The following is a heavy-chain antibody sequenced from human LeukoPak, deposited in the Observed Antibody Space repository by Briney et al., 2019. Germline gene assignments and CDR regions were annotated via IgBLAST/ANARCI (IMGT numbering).Heavy chain of an antibody. CDR1: GFNFSTYW. V-gene: IGHV3-7*01. CDR3: VTDQTGRHPYFFDY. Sequence: GGSLRLSCAASGFNFSTYWMTWVRHVPGKGLEWVANIKEDGSEIYYVDAVKGRFSISRDNAKTSLYLQMNSLSVADTAVYYCVTDQTGRHPYFFDYWGQGTLITVSS. D-gene: IGHD3-10*01. J-gene: IGHJ4*02. CDR2: IKEDGSEI.